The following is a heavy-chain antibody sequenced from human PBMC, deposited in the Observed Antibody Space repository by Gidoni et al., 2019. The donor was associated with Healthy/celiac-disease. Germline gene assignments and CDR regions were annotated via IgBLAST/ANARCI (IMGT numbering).Heavy chain of an antibody. CDR3: ARQLGIAAAGSNNWFDP. V-gene: IGHV4-39*01. J-gene: IGHJ5*02. Sequence: QLQLQESGPGLVKPSETLSLTCTVSGGSISSSSYYWGWIRQPPGKGLEWIGSIYYSGSTYYNPSLKSRVTISVDTSKNQFSLKLSSVTAADTAVYYCARQLGIAAAGSNNWFDPWGQGTLVTVSS. D-gene: IGHD6-13*01. CDR2: IYYSGST. CDR1: GGSISSSSYY.